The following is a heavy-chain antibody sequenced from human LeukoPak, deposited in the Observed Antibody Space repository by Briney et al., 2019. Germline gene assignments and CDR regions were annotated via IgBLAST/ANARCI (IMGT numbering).Heavy chain of an antibody. D-gene: IGHD6-19*01. J-gene: IGHJ4*02. CDR2: MSTGGII. Sequence: SETLSLTCDVFGGSINTCYWNWIRQPAGKGLEWIGRMSTGGIIHYNPSPKSRVSMSVDTSTKQVSLKVSLVTDADTAVYFCARTQPTERGGWYDCDFWGQGVLVTVSS. CDR3: ARTQPTERGGWYDCDF. CDR1: GGSINTCY. V-gene: IGHV4-59*10.